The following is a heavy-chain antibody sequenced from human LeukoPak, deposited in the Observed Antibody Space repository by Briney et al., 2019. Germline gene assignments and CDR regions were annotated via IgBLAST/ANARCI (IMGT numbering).Heavy chain of an antibody. Sequence: GGSLRLSCAASGFTFSSYAMSWVRQAPGKGLEWVSAISGSGGSTYYADSVKGRFTISRDNVKNSLYLQMNSLRAEDTAVYYCARYSSSSGFDYWGQGTLVTVSS. CDR1: GFTFSSYA. CDR2: ISGSGGST. J-gene: IGHJ4*02. V-gene: IGHV3-23*01. D-gene: IGHD6-6*01. CDR3: ARYSSSSGFDY.